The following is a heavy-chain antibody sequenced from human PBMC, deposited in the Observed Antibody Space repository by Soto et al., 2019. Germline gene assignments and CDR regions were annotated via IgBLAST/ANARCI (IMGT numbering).Heavy chain of an antibody. J-gene: IGHJ3*02. V-gene: IGHV3-23*01. D-gene: IGHD3-16*01. Sequence: GGSLRLSCAASGFTFSSYAMSWVRQAPGKGLEWVSAISGSGGSTYYADSVKGRFTISRDNSKSTLYLQMNSRRVEDTAVYHCAKAGGSPSGAFNIWGQGTMVTVSS. CDR1: GFTFSSYA. CDR3: AKAGGSPSGAFNI. CDR2: ISGSGGST.